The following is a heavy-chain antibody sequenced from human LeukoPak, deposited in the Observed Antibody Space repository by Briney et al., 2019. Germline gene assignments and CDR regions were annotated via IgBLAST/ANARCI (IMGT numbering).Heavy chain of an antibody. CDR2: IWYDGSNK. J-gene: IGHJ3*02. V-gene: IGHV3-33*01. Sequence: PGGSLRLSCAASGFTFSSYGMHWVRQAPGKGLEWVAVIWYDGSNKYYVDSVQGRFTISRDHSKNTLYLQMSSLRAEDTAVYYCARGDYYDSSGYYFPDAFDIWGQGTMVTVSS. CDR1: GFTFSSYG. D-gene: IGHD3-22*01. CDR3: ARGDYYDSSGYYFPDAFDI.